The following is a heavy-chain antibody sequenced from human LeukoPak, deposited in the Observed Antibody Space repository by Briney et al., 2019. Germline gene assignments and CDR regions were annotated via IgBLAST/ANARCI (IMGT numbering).Heavy chain of an antibody. D-gene: IGHD5-24*01. CDR2: FDPEDGET. V-gene: IGHV1-24*01. CDR3: ARRSFRDGYNDDALDI. Sequence: ASVKVSCKVSGYTLTELSMHWVRQAPGKGLEWMGGFDPEDGETIYAQKFQGRVTMTEDTSTDTAYMELSSLRSEDTAVYYCARRSFRDGYNDDALDIWGQGTMVTVSS. J-gene: IGHJ3*02. CDR1: GYTLTELS.